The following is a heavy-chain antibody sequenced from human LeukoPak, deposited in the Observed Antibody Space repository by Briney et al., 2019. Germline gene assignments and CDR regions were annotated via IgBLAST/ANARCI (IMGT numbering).Heavy chain of an antibody. J-gene: IGHJ5*02. CDR2: ISAYNGNT. CDR1: GYPFTSYG. Sequence: ASVKVSCKASGYPFTSYGISWVRQAPGQGLEWMGWISAYNGNTNYAQKLQGRVTMTTDTSTSTAYMELRSLRSDDTAVYYCARDHITMVRGVPETWGQGTLVTVSS. CDR3: ARDHITMVRGVPET. D-gene: IGHD3-10*01. V-gene: IGHV1-18*04.